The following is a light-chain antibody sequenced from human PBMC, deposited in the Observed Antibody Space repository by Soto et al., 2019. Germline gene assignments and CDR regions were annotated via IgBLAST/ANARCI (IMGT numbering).Light chain of an antibody. Sequence: VITQSPATLSVSPGERATLSCRASQSVSSDLAWHQQKPGQAPRLLIYGASTRATDVPARFSGSGSGTEFTLTISSLQSEDFAVYYCQQYNNWPRTFGQGTKVDIK. J-gene: IGKJ1*01. V-gene: IGKV3-15*01. CDR1: QSVSSD. CDR2: GAS. CDR3: QQYNNWPRT.